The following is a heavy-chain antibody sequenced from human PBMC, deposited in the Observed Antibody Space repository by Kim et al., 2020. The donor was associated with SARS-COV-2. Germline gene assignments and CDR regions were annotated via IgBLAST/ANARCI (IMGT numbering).Heavy chain of an antibody. V-gene: IGHV3-7*03. CDR1: GFAFSAYW. CDR2: IKEDGSEI. CDR3: ARERLHALDY. Sequence: GGSLRLSCAGSGFAFSAYWMTWVRQAPGMGLEWVANIKEDGSEIYYVDSVKARFTISRDNAKNSLYLQMNTLEAEDTAFYYCARERLHALDYWGQGTLVTVSS. J-gene: IGHJ4*02. D-gene: IGHD2-15*01.